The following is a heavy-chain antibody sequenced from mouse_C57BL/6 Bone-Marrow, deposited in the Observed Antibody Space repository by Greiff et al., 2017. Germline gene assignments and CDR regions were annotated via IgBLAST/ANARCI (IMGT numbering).Heavy chain of an antibody. CDR2: IYPGSGST. J-gene: IGHJ4*01. V-gene: IGHV1-55*01. CDR1: GYTFTSYW. CDR3: ARWGYEGYLYNYAIDY. Sequence: QVQLQQPGAELVKPGASVKMSCKASGYTFTSYWLTWVKQRPGQGLEWMGDIYPGSGSTNYNEKFKSKATMTVDTSSSTAYMQFSSLTSEDSSVYYCARWGYEGYLYNYAIDYWGQATSVTVSS. D-gene: IGHD2-3*01.